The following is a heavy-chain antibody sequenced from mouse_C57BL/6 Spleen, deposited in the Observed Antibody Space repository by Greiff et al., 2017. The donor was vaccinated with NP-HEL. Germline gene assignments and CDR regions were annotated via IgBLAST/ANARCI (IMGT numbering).Heavy chain of an antibody. J-gene: IGHJ1*03. CDR2: IYPGGGDT. Sequence: QVQLQQSGPELVKPGASVKISCKASGYAFSSSWMNWVKQRPGKGLEWIGRIYPGGGDTNYNGKFKGKATLTADKSASTAYMQLSSLTSEDSAVYFCARTYGMGYFDVWGTGTTVTVSS. V-gene: IGHV1-82*01. CDR3: ARTYGMGYFDV. CDR1: GYAFSSSW. D-gene: IGHD2-1*01.